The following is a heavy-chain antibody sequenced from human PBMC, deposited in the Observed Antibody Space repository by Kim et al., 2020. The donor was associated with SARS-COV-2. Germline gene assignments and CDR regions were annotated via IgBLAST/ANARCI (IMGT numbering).Heavy chain of an antibody. J-gene: IGHJ4*02. CDR2: VSSLGETT. CDR1: GFTFGSFA. Sequence: GGSLRLSCAASGFTFGSFALNWVRQAPGKGLEWVSFVSSLGETTSYADSVKGRFTVSRDNSKNTLYLQLTNLRAEDTAIYYCAKSSYYDSGSLDYWGQGTLVIVSS. V-gene: IGHV3-23*01. CDR3: AKSSYYDSGSLDY. D-gene: IGHD3-10*01.